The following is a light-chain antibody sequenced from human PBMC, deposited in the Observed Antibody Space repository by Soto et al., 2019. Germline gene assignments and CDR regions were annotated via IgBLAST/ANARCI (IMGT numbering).Light chain of an antibody. Sequence: EIVLTQSPGTLSSSPGARATLSCRASQSVSAGYFAWYQQKPSQAPRLLIYETSSRTTGTPARFSGGGSGTDFTLTITRLEREDFAVYYCQQYGNSPTFGPGTKVDIK. CDR3: QQYGNSPT. CDR1: QSVSAGY. J-gene: IGKJ3*01. V-gene: IGKV3-20*01. CDR2: ETS.